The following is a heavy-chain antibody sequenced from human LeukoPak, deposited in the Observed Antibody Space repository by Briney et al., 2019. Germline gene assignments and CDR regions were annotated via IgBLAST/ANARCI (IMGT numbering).Heavy chain of an antibody. CDR2: ISAYNGNT. V-gene: IGHV1-18*01. Sequence: ASVTVSCKASGYTFNSFGINWVRQAPGQGLEWMGWISAYNGNTNYAQKLQGRATMTTDTSTSTAYMELRTLRFNYTAVYYCARDDILTDKLFDYWGQGTLVTVSS. D-gene: IGHD3-9*01. CDR3: ARDDILTDKLFDY. CDR1: GYTFNSFG. J-gene: IGHJ4*02.